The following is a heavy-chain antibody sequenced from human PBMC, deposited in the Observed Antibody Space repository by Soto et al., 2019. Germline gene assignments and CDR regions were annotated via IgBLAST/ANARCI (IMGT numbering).Heavy chain of an antibody. Sequence: XSVKVSCKASGYTFTSYGISWVRQAPGQGLEWMGWISAYNGNTNYAQKLQGRVTMTTDTSTSTAYMELRSLRSYDTAVYYCARVLYLSYTSSWYDYWGQGTLVTVSA. V-gene: IGHV1-18*04. CDR3: ARVLYLSYTSSWYDY. CDR1: GYTFTSYG. J-gene: IGHJ4*02. D-gene: IGHD6-13*01. CDR2: ISAYNGNT.